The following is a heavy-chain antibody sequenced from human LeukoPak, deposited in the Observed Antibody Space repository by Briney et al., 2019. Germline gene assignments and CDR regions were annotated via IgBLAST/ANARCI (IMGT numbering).Heavy chain of an antibody. CDR1: GGSISSYY. J-gene: IGHJ2*01. Sequence: PSETLSLTCTVSGGSISSYYWSWIRQPPGKGLEWLGYISYSGSTNYSPSLRSRVSMSLDTSKNQSSLRLNSVTAADTAVYYCATAMDWGSRWYFDLWGRGTLVTVSS. CDR2: ISYSGST. V-gene: IGHV4-59*01. D-gene: IGHD3/OR15-3a*01. CDR3: ATAMDWGSRWYFDL.